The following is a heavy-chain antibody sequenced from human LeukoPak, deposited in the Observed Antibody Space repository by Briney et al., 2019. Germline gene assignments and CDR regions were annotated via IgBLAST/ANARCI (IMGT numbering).Heavy chain of an antibody. CDR3: ARRWRGPVDY. CDR1: GYTFTSSD. J-gene: IGHJ4*02. D-gene: IGHD4-23*01. Sequence: ASVKVSCKASGYTFTSSDINWVRQATGLGLEWLGWMNPDSGNTGYAQKLQGRVTMTRNTSITTAYMELSSLRSEDTAVYYCARRWRGPVDYWGQGTLVTVSS. V-gene: IGHV1-8*01. CDR2: MNPDSGNT.